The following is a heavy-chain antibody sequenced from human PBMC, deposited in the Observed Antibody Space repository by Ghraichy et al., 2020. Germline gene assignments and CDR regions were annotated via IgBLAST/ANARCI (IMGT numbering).Heavy chain of an antibody. CDR2: VYYTGTT. Sequence: SETLSLTCTVSGDSISGYYWTWIRQPPGKGLEWIAHVYYTGTTEYNPSLMSRVTMSVDTSKNQFSLKLTSLTAADTAVYYCARGGGYASYWGQGSLVTVSS. CDR3: ARGGGYASY. D-gene: IGHD3-16*01. V-gene: IGHV4-59*01. J-gene: IGHJ4*02. CDR1: GDSISGYY.